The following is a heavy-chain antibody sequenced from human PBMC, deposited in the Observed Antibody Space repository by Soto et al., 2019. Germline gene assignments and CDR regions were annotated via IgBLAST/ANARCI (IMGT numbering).Heavy chain of an antibody. D-gene: IGHD4-17*01. CDR3: ARWYGGSLDY. Sequence: SETLSLTCTVSGGSISSYYWSWIRQPPGKGLEWIGYIYYSGSTNYNPSLKSRVTTSVDTSKNQFSLKLSSVTAADTAVYYCARWYGGSLDYWGQGTLVTVSS. V-gene: IGHV4-59*01. CDR1: GGSISSYY. J-gene: IGHJ4*02. CDR2: IYYSGST.